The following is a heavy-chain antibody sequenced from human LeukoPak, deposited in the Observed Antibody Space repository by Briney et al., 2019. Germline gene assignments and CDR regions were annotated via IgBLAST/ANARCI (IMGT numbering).Heavy chain of an antibody. CDR2: LWYGGSNK. Sequence: GVPLRLSCAASGFTFRRYGMHGVRQAPGKGLEGVADLWYGGSNKYYADPVKGRFHISRDNSTTALYLQMNSLRAEDTAVYYCAKDAKDGYSPNFDYGGQGTRVTVSS. CDR1: GFTFRRYG. J-gene: IGHJ4*02. D-gene: IGHD5-24*01. CDR3: AKDAKDGYSPNFDY. V-gene: IGHV3-33*06.